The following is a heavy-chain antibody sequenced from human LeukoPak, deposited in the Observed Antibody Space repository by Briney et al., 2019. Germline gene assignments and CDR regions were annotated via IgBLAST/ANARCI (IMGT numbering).Heavy chain of an antibody. Sequence: SVKVSCKASGGTFSSYAISWVRQAAGQGLEWMGGIIPIFGTANYAQKFQGRVTITADESTSTAYMELSSLRSEDTAVYYCARSLGTMIVVVRGAEYFQHWGQGTLVTVSS. CDR2: IIPIFGTA. V-gene: IGHV1-69*01. J-gene: IGHJ1*01. D-gene: IGHD3-22*01. CDR3: ARSLGTMIVVVRGAEYFQH. CDR1: GGTFSSYA.